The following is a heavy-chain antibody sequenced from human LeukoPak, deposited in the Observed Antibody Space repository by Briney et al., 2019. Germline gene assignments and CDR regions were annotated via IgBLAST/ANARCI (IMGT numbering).Heavy chain of an antibody. J-gene: IGHJ4*02. V-gene: IGHV4-34*01. CDR1: GGSFSGYY. Sequence: SETLSLTCAVYGGSFSGYYWSWIRQPPGKGLEWIGEINHSGSTNYNPSLKSRVTISVATSKNQFSLKLSSVTAADTAMCYCARDFMYSSSWAIDYWGQGTLVTVSS. CDR3: ARDFMYSSSWAIDY. D-gene: IGHD6-13*01. CDR2: INHSGST.